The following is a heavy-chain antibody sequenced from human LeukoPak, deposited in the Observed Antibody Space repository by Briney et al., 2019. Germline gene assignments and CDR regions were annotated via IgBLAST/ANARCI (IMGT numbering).Heavy chain of an antibody. D-gene: IGHD2-2*01. Sequence: RASVKVSCKASGYTFTGYYMHWVRQAPGQGLEWMGWINPNSGGTNYAQKFQGRVTMTRDTSISTAYTELSRLRSDDTAVYYCARDVSSSNYYYMDVWGKGTTVTVSS. J-gene: IGHJ6*03. CDR1: GYTFTGYY. CDR3: ARDVSSSNYYYMDV. CDR2: INPNSGGT. V-gene: IGHV1-2*02.